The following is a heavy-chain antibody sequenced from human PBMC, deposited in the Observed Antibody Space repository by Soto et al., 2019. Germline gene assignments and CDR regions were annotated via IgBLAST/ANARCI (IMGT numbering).Heavy chain of an antibody. CDR1: GYTFTGYY. D-gene: IGHD6-19*01. V-gene: IGHV1-2*04. Sequence: GPSVKVSCKASGYTFTGYYMHWVRQAPGQGLEWMGWINPNSGGTNYAQKFQGWVTMTRDTSISTAYMELSRLRSDDTAVYYCARAPQHREYSSGWDYWGQGTLVTVSS. J-gene: IGHJ4*02. CDR3: ARAPQHREYSSGWDY. CDR2: INPNSGGT.